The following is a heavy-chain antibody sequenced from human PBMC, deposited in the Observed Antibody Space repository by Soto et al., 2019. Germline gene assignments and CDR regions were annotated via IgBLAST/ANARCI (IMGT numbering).Heavy chain of an antibody. J-gene: IGHJ3*02. D-gene: IGHD3-3*01. CDR1: GYIFTSYE. CDR3: ARGLPPYYYDVWSGYSDALDI. Sequence: ASVKVSCKASGYIFTSYEINWVRQATGQGLEWMGWMNPNSADTGYAQKFQGRVTMTRDTSKSTAYMELSSLRSDDTAVYYCARGLPPYYYDVWSGYSDALDIWGQGTLVTVSS. V-gene: IGHV1-8*01. CDR2: MNPNSADT.